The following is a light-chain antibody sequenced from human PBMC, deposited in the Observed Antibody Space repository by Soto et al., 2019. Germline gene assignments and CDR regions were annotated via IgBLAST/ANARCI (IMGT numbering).Light chain of an antibody. CDR3: SSYAGGIKWV. Sequence: QSVLTQPPSASGSPGQSVTISCTGTSSDVGGYNFVSWYQQHPGKAPKFMIYEVSKRPSGVPDRFSGSMSGNTASLTVSGLQAEDEADYYCSSYAGGIKWVFGGGTKLTVL. V-gene: IGLV2-8*01. CDR2: EVS. CDR1: SSDVGGYNF. J-gene: IGLJ3*02.